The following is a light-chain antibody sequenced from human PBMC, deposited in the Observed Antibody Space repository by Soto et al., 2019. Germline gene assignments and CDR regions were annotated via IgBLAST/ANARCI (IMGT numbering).Light chain of an antibody. CDR1: SSDVGGYNY. Sequence: QSALTQPASVSGSPGQSITISCTGTSSDVGGYNYVSWYQQHPGKAPKLMIYEVSNRPSGVSNRFSGSKSGNTASLTISGLQDEDEDDYYCSSYTSSSTPYVFGTGTQLTVL. V-gene: IGLV2-14*01. CDR2: EVS. J-gene: IGLJ1*01. CDR3: SSYTSSSTPYV.